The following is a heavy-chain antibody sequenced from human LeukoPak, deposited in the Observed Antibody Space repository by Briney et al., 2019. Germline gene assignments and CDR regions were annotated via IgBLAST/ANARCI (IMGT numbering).Heavy chain of an antibody. CDR1: GFTFSDYY. V-gene: IGHV3-11*04. CDR3: VRGAYSSSWLNFDY. J-gene: IGHJ4*02. CDR2: ISSSGNST. Sequence: GGSLRLSCAASGFTFSDYYMSWIRQAPGKGLEWVSYISSSGNSTYYSDSVRGRFTISRDNAKNSLHLQMNSLRAEDTAVYYCVRGAYSSSWLNFDYWGQGTLVTVSS. D-gene: IGHD6-13*01.